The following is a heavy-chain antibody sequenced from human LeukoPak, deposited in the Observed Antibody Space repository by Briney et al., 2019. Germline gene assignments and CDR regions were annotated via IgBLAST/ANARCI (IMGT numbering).Heavy chain of an antibody. CDR1: GGSISSYY. CDR3: ARVGGSGSYIFDY. J-gene: IGHJ4*02. V-gene: IGHV4-59*01. CDR2: IYYSGST. D-gene: IGHD3-10*01. Sequence: SETLSLTCTVSGGSISSYYWSWIRQPPGKGLEWIGYIYYSGSTNYNPSLKSRVTISVDTSKNQFSLKLSSVTAADTAAYYCARVGGSGSYIFDYWGQGALVTVSS.